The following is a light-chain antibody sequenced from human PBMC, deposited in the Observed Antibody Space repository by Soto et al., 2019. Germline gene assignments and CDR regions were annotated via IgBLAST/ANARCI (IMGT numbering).Light chain of an antibody. CDR1: SSDVGAYNY. CDR3: AAWDDSLSGGV. CDR2: EVS. Sequence: QSALTQPASVSGSPGQSITISCTGTSSDVGAYNYVSWYQQHPGRAPKLIIYEVSDRPSGISDRFSGSKSGNTASLTISGLQAEDEADYYCAAWDDSLSGGVFGGGTKLTVL. V-gene: IGLV2-14*01. J-gene: IGLJ3*02.